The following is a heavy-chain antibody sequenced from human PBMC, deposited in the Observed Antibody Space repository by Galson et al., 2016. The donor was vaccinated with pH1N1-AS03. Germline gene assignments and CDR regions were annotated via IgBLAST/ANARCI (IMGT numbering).Heavy chain of an antibody. D-gene: IGHD5-18*01. V-gene: IGHV3-64D*06. Sequence: SLRLSCAASGFTFRTFSIYWVRQAPGKGLEYVSSISDNGINTYYADPVKARFTISRDKSKNTVYLQMSSLRTEDTAVYYCIKEGNRLQSRRSDAFDIWGRGTMVTGSS. CDR2: ISDNGINT. CDR1: GFTFRTFS. CDR3: IKEGNRLQSRRSDAFDI. J-gene: IGHJ3*02.